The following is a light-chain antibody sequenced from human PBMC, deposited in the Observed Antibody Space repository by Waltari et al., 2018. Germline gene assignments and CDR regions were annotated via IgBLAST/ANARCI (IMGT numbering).Light chain of an antibody. CDR3: QQRSNWPPKVT. CDR1: QSVLYNSNDKNY. J-gene: IGKJ5*01. V-gene: IGKV4-1*01. Sequence: DIVMTQSPDSLAVSLGERATINCKSSQSVLYNSNDKNYLAWYQKKPGQPPRLLIYWASTRESGVPERFSGSGSGTDFTLTISSLQAEDVAVYYCQQRSNWPPKVTFGQGTRLEIK. CDR2: WAS.